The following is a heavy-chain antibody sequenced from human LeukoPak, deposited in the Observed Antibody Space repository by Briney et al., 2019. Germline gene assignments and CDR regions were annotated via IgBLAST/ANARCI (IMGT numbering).Heavy chain of an antibody. CDR3: ARLTTGYQSGNWFDP. J-gene: IGHJ5*02. Sequence: SETLSLTCTVSGYSISSGYYWGWIRQPPGRGLEWIGSIHHSGSTYYKPSLKSRVTISVDTSKNPFSLKLSSVTAADTAVYYCARLTTGYQSGNWFDPWSQGTVVTVSS. CDR2: IHHSGST. D-gene: IGHD1/OR15-1a*01. V-gene: IGHV4-38-2*02. CDR1: GYSISSGYY.